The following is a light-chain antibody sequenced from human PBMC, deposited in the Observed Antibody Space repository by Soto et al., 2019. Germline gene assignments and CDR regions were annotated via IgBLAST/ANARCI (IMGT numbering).Light chain of an antibody. CDR1: QSISIY. J-gene: IGKJ1*01. CDR3: QQSYSHPRT. CDR2: GAS. V-gene: IGKV1-39*01. Sequence: DIQMTQSPSSLSTSVGDRVTITCRASQSISIYLNWYQQRPGKAPNLLIYGASSLQSGVPSRFSGSGSGTDFTLTISTLQPEDFATYYCQQSYSHPRTFGQGTKVDIK.